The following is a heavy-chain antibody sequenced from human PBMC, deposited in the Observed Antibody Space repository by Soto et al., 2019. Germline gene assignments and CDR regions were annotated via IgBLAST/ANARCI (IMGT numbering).Heavy chain of an antibody. J-gene: IGHJ4*02. CDR2: IYYSGST. CDR1: GGSISSGDYY. D-gene: IGHD4-17*01. Sequence: QVQLQESGPGLVKPSQTLSLTCTVSGGSISSGDYYWSWIRQPPGKGLEWIGYIYYSGSTYYNPSLNRRVTIAVNPPKNQSSRKLSSVRPAATGVYSCPGAGRPTVTTQYYFAYWGRGPLFPVPS. CDR3: PGAGRPTVTTQYYFAY. V-gene: IGHV4-30-4*01.